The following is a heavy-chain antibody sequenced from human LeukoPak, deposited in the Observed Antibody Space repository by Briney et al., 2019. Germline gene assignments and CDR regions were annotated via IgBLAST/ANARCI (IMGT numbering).Heavy chain of an antibody. V-gene: IGHV5-51*01. J-gene: IGHJ6*03. CDR3: ARQVREEMATIQDFRYYYYYMDV. Sequence: GESLKISCKGSGYIFTSYWIGWVRQLPGKGLEWMGIIYPGDSDTRYSPSFQGQVTISADKSISTAYLQWSSLKASDTAMYYCARQVREEMATIQDFRYYYYYMDVWGKGTTVTVSS. CDR2: IYPGDSDT. CDR1: GYIFTSYW. D-gene: IGHD5-24*01.